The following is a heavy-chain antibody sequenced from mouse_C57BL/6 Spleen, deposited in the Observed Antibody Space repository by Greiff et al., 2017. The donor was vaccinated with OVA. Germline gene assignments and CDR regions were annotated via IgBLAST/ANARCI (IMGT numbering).Heavy chain of an antibody. V-gene: IGHV1-69*01. CDR2: IDPSDSYT. D-gene: IGHD2-4*01. CDR3: ARPYDYDEAWFAY. CDR1: GYTFTSYW. J-gene: IGHJ3*01. Sequence: QVQLQQSGAELVMPGASVKLSCKASGYTFTSYWMHWVKQRPGQGLEWIGEIDPSDSYTNYNQKFKGKSTLTVDKSSSTAYMQLSSLTSEDSAVYYCARPYDYDEAWFAYWGQGTLVTVSA.